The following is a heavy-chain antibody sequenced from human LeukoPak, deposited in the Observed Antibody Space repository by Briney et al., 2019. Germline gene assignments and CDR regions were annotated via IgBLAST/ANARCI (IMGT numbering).Heavy chain of an antibody. CDR1: GGSINSTTYY. V-gene: IGHV4-39*01. D-gene: IGHD2-15*01. CDR3: ARQGSGGRAFDI. J-gene: IGHJ3*02. CDR2: ISYTGST. Sequence: SGTLSLTCTVSGGSINSTTYYWGWIRQPPGRGLEWIGSISYTGSTYYNPSVKSRLTISVDTSKNQFSLKLSSVTAADTAVYYCARQGSGGRAFDIWGQGTMVTVSS.